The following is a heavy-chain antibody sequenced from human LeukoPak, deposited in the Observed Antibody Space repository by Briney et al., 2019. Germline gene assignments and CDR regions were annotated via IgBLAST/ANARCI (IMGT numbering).Heavy chain of an antibody. CDR3: AKDRPNYYGTNGHYYRRDGDC. J-gene: IGHJ4*02. Sequence: GGSLRLSCVASGFTFSSYAMSWVRQAAGKGLEWVSSTSSSGETTYYADSVKGRFTISRDNSRNTLYLQMNSLRAEDTAVYYCAKDRPNYYGTNGHYYRRDGDCWGQGTLVTASS. CDR1: GFTFSSYA. CDR2: TSSSGETT. V-gene: IGHV3-23*01. D-gene: IGHD3-22*01.